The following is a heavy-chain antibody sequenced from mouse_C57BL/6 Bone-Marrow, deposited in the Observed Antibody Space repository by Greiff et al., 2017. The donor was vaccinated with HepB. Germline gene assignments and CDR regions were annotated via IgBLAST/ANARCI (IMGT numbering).Heavy chain of an antibody. CDR2: ISSGSSTI. V-gene: IGHV5-17*01. Sequence: EVKLEESGGGLVKPGGSLKLSCAASGFTFSDYGMHWVRQAPEKGLEWVAYISSGSSTIYYADTVKGRFTISRDNAKNTLFLQMTSLRSEDTAMYYCAREAYYSNYVAYWGQGPLVTVSA. CDR1: GFTFSDYG. J-gene: IGHJ3*01. CDR3: AREAYYSNYVAY. D-gene: IGHD2-5*01.